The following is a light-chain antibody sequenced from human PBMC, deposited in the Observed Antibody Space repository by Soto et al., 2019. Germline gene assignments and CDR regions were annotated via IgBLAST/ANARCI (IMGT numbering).Light chain of an antibody. CDR2: DTS. J-gene: IGKJ1*01. Sequence: EIVMTQSPATVSVSPGERSSLACRASQSISNKLAWYQHKPRQAPRLLIYDTSTRVAGIPARFTGSGSGTDFTLTISSLQSEDFAVYYCQQYNNWHRTYGQGTKVDIK. CDR3: QQYNNWHRT. V-gene: IGKV3-15*01. CDR1: QSISNK.